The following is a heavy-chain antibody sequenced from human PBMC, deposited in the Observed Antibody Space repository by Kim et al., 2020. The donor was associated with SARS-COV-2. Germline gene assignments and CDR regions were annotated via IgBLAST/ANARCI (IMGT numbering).Heavy chain of an antibody. Sequence: SQKFQGRVTITRDTSASTAYMELSSLRSEDTAVYYCARSYQLLSFHWFDPWGQGTLVTVSS. D-gene: IGHD6-6*01. CDR3: ARSYQLLSFHWFDP. V-gene: IGHV1-3*01. J-gene: IGHJ5*02.